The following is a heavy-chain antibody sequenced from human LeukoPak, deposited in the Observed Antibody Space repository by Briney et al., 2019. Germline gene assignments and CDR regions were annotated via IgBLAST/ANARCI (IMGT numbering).Heavy chain of an antibody. V-gene: IGHV3-43D*03. D-gene: IGHD3-10*01. Sequence: GGSLRLSCAASGFTFNEYAMHWVRQAPGKGLEWVSLISWDGGRTYYADSVKGRFAISRDNSKNSLYLQMNSLRAEDTALYYCAKPRLWFGELFSGLDWWGQGALVTVSS. CDR2: ISWDGGRT. J-gene: IGHJ4*02. CDR3: AKPRLWFGELFSGLDW. CDR1: GFTFNEYA.